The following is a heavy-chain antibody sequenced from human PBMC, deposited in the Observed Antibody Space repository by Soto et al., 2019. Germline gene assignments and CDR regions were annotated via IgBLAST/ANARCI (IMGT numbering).Heavy chain of an antibody. J-gene: IGHJ3*02. CDR2: ISYDGSNK. CDR1: GFTFSSYA. Sequence: QVQLVESGGGVVQPGRSLRLSCAASGFTFSSYAMHWVRQAPGKGLEWVAVISYDGSNKYYADSVKGRFTISRDNSKNTLYLQMNSLRAEDTAVYYCARDAYSIPKDAFDIWGQGTMVTVSS. CDR3: ARDAYSIPKDAFDI. V-gene: IGHV3-30-3*01. D-gene: IGHD6-13*01.